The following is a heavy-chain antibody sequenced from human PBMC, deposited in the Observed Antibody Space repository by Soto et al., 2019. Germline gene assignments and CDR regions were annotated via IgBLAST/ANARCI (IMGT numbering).Heavy chain of an antibody. Sequence: SGPTLVNPTETLTLTCTVPWFSLSNARMGVSWIRQPPGKALEWPAHIFSNDEKSYSTSLKSRLTISKDTSKSQVVLTMTNMDPVDTATYYCARKGEDYYYYYGMDVSGQGTTVTVSS. V-gene: IGHV2-26*01. CDR1: WFSLSNARMG. CDR2: IFSNDEK. J-gene: IGHJ6*02. CDR3: ARKGEDYYYYYGMDV.